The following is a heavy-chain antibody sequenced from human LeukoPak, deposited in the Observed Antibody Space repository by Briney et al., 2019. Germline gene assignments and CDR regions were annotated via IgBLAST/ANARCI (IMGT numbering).Heavy chain of an antibody. Sequence: GESLKISCKGSGYSFTSYWIGWVRQMPGKGLEWMGIIYPGDSDTRYSPSFQGQVTISADKSISTAYLQWSSLKASDTAMYFCARLVHYDSSVRGDYFDYSGQGTLVTVSS. CDR2: IYPGDSDT. V-gene: IGHV5-51*01. J-gene: IGHJ4*02. CDR1: GYSFTSYW. CDR3: ARLVHYDSSVRGDYFDY. D-gene: IGHD3-22*01.